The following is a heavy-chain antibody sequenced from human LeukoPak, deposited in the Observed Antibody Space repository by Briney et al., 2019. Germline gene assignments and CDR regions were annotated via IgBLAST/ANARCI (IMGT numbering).Heavy chain of an antibody. CDR1: GGSISSHY. V-gene: IGHV4-59*11. Sequence: SETLSLTCTVSGGSISSHYWSWIRQPPGKGLEWIGYIYHSGSTNYNPSLKSRVTISVDTSKNQFSLKLSSVTAADTAVYYCARFRYSGYEIFDYWGQGTLVTVSS. D-gene: IGHD5-12*01. CDR2: IYHSGST. CDR3: ARFRYSGYEIFDY. J-gene: IGHJ4*02.